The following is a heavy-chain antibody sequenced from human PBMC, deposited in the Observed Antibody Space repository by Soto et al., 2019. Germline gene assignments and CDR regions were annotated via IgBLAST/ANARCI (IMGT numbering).Heavy chain of an antibody. J-gene: IGHJ5*02. V-gene: IGHV1-69*02. CDR3: ARGAVSGYDRVISAADVYNWFDP. CDR2: IIPILGIA. CDR1: GGTFSSYT. D-gene: IGHD5-12*01. Sequence: SVKVSCKASGGTFSSYTISWVRQAPGQGLEWMGRIIPILGIANYAQKFQGRVTITADKSTSTAYMELSSLRSEDTAVYYCARGAVSGYDRVISAADVYNWFDPWGQGTLVPVSS.